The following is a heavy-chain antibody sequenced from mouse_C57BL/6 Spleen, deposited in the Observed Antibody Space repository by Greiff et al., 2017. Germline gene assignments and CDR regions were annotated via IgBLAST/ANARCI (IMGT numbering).Heavy chain of an antibody. J-gene: IGHJ3*01. Sequence: QVQLKESGPGLVQPSQSLSITCTVSGFSLTSYGVHWVRQSPGKGLEWLGVIWSGGITDYNAAFISRMSISKDNSKSQVFFNMNRLQADDTAIYYCARGVVAKGWFAYWCQVTLVTVSA. CDR2: IWSGGIT. CDR3: ARGVVAKGWFAY. D-gene: IGHD1-1*01. CDR1: GFSLTSYG. V-gene: IGHV2-2*01.